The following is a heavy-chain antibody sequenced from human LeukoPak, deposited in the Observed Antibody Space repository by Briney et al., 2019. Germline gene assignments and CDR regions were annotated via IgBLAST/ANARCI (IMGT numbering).Heavy chain of an antibody. J-gene: IGHJ5*02. CDR2: IYSDDST. CDR1: GFTVNRNY. CDR3: ARGTNRDP. V-gene: IGHV3-66*01. D-gene: IGHD3-10*01. Sequence: PGGSLRLFRATSGFTVNRNYMSGVRQTRPRGLDVVSLIYSDDSTYHAEYVKGRFTISRDTSKNTLYLQMNSLRAEDTAVYFCARGTNRDPWGQGTLVTVSS.